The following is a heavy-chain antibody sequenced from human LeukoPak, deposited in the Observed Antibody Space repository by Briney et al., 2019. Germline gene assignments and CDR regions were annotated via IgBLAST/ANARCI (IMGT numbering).Heavy chain of an antibody. J-gene: IGHJ6*03. CDR3: ARTGVVVTLGYHYYYMDV. D-gene: IGHD2-21*02. CDR2: INSDGSST. CDR1: GFTFSSYW. V-gene: IGHV3-74*01. Sequence: QSGGSLRLSCAASGFTFSSYWMHWVRQAPGKGLVWVSRINSDGSSTSYGDSMKGRFTISRDNAKNTLYLQMNSRRAEDTAVYYCARTGVVVTLGYHYYYMDVWGKGTTVTVSS.